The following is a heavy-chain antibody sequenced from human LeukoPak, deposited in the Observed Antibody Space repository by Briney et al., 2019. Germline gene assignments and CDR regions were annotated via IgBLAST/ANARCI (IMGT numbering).Heavy chain of an antibody. CDR3: ARGFGSGSYYMKGNDAFDI. V-gene: IGHV4-59*01. Sequence: RPSETLSLTCTVSGGPMRSNYWSWIRQPPGKGLEWIGYIYYSGTTNYNPSLKSRLTISVATSKNQFSLKLSSVTAADTAVYYCARGFGSGSYYMKGNDAFDIWGQGTLVTVSS. CDR2: IYYSGTT. CDR1: GGPMRSNY. D-gene: IGHD3-10*01. J-gene: IGHJ3*02.